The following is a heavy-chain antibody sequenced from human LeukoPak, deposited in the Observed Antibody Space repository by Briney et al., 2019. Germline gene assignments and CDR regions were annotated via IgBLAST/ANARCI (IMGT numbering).Heavy chain of an antibody. Sequence: GGSLRLSCAASGFTFDDYAMHWVRQAPGQGLEGVSLISWDGGSTYYADSVKGRFTHCKDNNKNPLYLQMNRLRAEDTAFYYCAKDTCSSTSCYMDGWGKGTTVTVSS. D-gene: IGHD2-2*01. CDR3: AKDTCSSTSCYMDG. CDR1: GFTFDDYA. V-gene: IGHV3-43D*03. CDR2: ISWDGGST. J-gene: IGHJ6*03.